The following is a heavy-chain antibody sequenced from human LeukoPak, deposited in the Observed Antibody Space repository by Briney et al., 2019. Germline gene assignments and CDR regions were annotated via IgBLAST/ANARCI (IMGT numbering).Heavy chain of an antibody. J-gene: IGHJ4*02. V-gene: IGHV3-48*01. CDR3: ARGSGSYFF. CDR2: ISSSSSTI. CDR1: GFTFSSYS. D-gene: IGHD1-26*01. Sequence: GGSLRLSCAASGFTFSSYSMNWVRQAPGKGLEWVSYISSSSSTIYYADSVEGRFTISRDNAKNSLYLQMNSLRAEDTAVYYCARGSGSYFFWGRGTLVTVSS.